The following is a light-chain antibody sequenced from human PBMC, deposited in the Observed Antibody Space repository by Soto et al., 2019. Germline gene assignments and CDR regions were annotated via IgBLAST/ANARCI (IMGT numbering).Light chain of an antibody. CDR3: QQYDSFSVT. Sequence: VMTQSPATQSASPGERVILSCRASQNIGSNLAWYQQRPGQAPRLLMYGASTRATETPARFSGSGSGTEFTLTITSLQSEDFATYYCQQYDSFSVTFGQGTRLEIK. CDR2: GAS. CDR1: QNIGSN. V-gene: IGKV3-15*01. J-gene: IGKJ5*01.